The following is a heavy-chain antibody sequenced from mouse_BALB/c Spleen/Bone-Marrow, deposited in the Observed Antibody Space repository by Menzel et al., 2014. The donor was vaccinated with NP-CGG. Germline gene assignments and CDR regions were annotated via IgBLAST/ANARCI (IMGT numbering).Heavy chain of an antibody. J-gene: IGHJ2*01. D-gene: IGHD1-2*01. CDR1: GYTFTDYN. V-gene: IGHV1S29*02. CDR2: IYPYNGVT. CDR3: ARPHYYGYGY. Sequence: EVQRVESGPELVKPGASVKISCKASGYTFTDYNMHWVKQSHGKSLEWIGYIYPYNGVTGYNQKFKSKASLTVDNSSTTAYMELRSLTSEDSAVYYCARPHYYGYGYWGQCTTLTVSS.